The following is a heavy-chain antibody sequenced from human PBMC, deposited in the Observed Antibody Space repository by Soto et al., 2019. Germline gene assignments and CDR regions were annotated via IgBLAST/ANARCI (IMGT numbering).Heavy chain of an antibody. CDR1: GGTFSSYA. CDR2: FDREDGET. J-gene: IGHJ4*02. V-gene: IGHV1-24*01. CDR3: AHGEGIVKSIVYFDS. Sequence: GASVKVSCKASGGTFSSYAISWVRQAPGKGLEWMGGFDREDGETIYAQKFQGRVTMTEDTSTDSAYLELSSLTSEDTAIYYCAHGEGIVKSIVYFDSWGQGTLVTVSS. D-gene: IGHD1-26*01.